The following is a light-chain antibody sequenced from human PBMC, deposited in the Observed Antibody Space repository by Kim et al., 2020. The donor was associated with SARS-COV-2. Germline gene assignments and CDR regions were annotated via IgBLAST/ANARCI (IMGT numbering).Light chain of an antibody. V-gene: IGKV1-5*03. CDR3: QQYDRFWT. CDR1: RSIGSW. CDR2: KAS. Sequence: DVQMTQSPSTLSVSVGDRVTITCRASRSIGSWLAWYQQKPGKAPKLLIYKASTLESGVPSRFSGSGSGTEFTLTISSLQPDDFATYHCQQYDRFWTFGQRAKVDIK. J-gene: IGKJ1*01.